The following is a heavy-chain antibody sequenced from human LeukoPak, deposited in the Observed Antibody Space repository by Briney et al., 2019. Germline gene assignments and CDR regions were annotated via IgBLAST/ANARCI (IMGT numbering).Heavy chain of an antibody. CDR2: ISGSGSII. V-gene: IGHV3-48*02. D-gene: IGHD4-11*01. Sequence: GXSXRLSCAASGFTFSSYSMNWVRQAPGKGLEWVSYISGSGSIIYYADSVKGRFTISRDNAKDSLYLQMNSLSDEDTAVYYCARAPGTTYDYWGQGTLVXXSS. CDR3: ARAPGTTYDY. CDR1: GFTFSSYS. J-gene: IGHJ4*02.